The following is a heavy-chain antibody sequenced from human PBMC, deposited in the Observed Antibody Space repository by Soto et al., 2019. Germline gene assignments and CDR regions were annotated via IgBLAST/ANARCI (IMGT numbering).Heavy chain of an antibody. CDR2: MNPNSGNT. CDR1: GYTFTSYD. V-gene: IGHV1-8*01. D-gene: IGHD4-17*01. J-gene: IGHJ6*02. Sequence: QVQLVQSGAEVNKPGASVKVSCKASGYTFTSYDINWVRHATGQGLEWMGWMNPNSGNTGYAQKFQGRVTMTRNTSISTAYMELSSLRSEDTAVYYCAREYGDYVGHHGMDVWGQGTTVTVSS. CDR3: AREYGDYVGHHGMDV.